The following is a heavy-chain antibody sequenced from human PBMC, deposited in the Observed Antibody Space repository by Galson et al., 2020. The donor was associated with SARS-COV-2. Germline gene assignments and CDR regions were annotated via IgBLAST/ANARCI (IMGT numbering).Heavy chain of an antibody. J-gene: IGHJ4*02. Sequence: SETLSLPCTVSGYPISSGYYWGWIRQPPGKGLEWIGSFYHGGATYHNPSLRSRVTILVDTSKNQFSLKLSSVTAADTAVYSCARDGYASGSFDYWGQGTLVTVSS. CDR1: GYPISSGYY. CDR2: FYHGGAT. CDR3: ARDGYASGSFDY. V-gene: IGHV4-38-2*02. D-gene: IGHD3-10*01.